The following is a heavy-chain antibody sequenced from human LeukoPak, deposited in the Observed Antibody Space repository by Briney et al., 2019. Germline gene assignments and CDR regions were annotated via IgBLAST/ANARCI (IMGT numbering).Heavy chain of an antibody. CDR2: ISGSGDKT. V-gene: IGHV3-23*01. Sequence: GGSLRLSCAASGFSLSTYALSWVRQAPGGGRGWVAAISGSGDKTYHADSEKGRFTTPKHNSENRLSLQMDSLRAEDTAVYFCAKDTTAWWYHRAYMNVWGKGTTVTVSS. CDR1: GFSLSTYA. D-gene: IGHD2-15*01. J-gene: IGHJ6*03. CDR3: AKDTTAWWYHRAYMNV.